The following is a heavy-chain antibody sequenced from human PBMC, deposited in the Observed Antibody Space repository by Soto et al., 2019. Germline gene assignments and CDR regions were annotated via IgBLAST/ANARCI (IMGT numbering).Heavy chain of an antibody. CDR3: ARVVGALGPWFDP. J-gene: IGHJ5*02. Sequence: QVQLVQSGAEVKKPGASVKVSCKASGYNFNSYTISWVRKAPGQGLEWMGRISAYNGNTNYAQKLQGRVTMTTDTSTSTAYMELRSLRSDDTAVYHCARVVGALGPWFDPWGQGTLVTVSS. CDR2: ISAYNGNT. V-gene: IGHV1-18*01. D-gene: IGHD1-26*01. CDR1: GYNFNSYT.